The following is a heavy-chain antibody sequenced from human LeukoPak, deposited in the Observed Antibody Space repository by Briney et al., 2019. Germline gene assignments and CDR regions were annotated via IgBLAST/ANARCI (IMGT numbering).Heavy chain of an antibody. V-gene: IGHV4-39*01. CDR3: ARQYRQYYDFWSGYYTYLEPVFDY. Sequence: PSETLSLTCTVSGGSISSSSYYWGWIRQPPGKGLEWIGSIYYSGSTYYNPSLKSRVTISVDTSKNQFSLKLSSVTAADTAVYYCARQYRQYYDFWSGYYTYLEPVFDYWGQGTLVTVSS. CDR1: GGSISSSSYY. CDR2: IYYSGST. D-gene: IGHD3-3*01. J-gene: IGHJ4*02.